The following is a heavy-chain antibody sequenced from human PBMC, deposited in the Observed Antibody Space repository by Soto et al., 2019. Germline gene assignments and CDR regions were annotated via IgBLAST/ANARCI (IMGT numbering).Heavy chain of an antibody. CDR3: ARGPPFH. Sequence: SDTLSLTSAVSGGSTSSGGYFWSWIRHPPGKGLEWIGYIYHSVRTYYNPARKSRVTISVDRSKNQFSLKLSSVTFADTAFYYCARGPPFHCGQGTLVTVSS. CDR1: GGSTSSGGYF. CDR2: IYHSVRT. V-gene: IGHV4-30-2*01. J-gene: IGHJ4*02.